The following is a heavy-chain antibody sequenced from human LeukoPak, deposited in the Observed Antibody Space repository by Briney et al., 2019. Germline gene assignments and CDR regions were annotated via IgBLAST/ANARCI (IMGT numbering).Heavy chain of an antibody. CDR1: GFTFSSYA. J-gene: IGHJ6*03. CDR2: ISGSGGST. D-gene: IGHD6-19*01. V-gene: IGHV3-23*01. CDR3: AKDPVAGRKDYYYYYMDV. Sequence: GGSLRLPCAASGFTFSSYAMSWVRQAPGKGLEWVSAISGSGGSTYYADSVKGRFTISRDNSKSTLYLQMNSLRAEDTAVYYCAKDPVAGRKDYYYYYMDVWGKGTTVTVSS.